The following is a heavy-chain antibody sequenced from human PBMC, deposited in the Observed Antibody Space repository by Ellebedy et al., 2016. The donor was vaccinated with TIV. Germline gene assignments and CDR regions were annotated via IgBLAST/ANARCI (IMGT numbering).Heavy chain of an antibody. Sequence: GESLKISXQASGYTFTTYWLGWVRQMPGEGLEYMGIINSYDSEIRYSPSFQGQVTISADKSISTAYLQWSSLKASDTGIYYCARVLLRGAFDIWGQGTMVTVSS. D-gene: IGHD3-10*01. CDR2: INSYDSEI. V-gene: IGHV5-51*01. CDR3: ARVLLRGAFDI. J-gene: IGHJ3*02. CDR1: GYTFTTYW.